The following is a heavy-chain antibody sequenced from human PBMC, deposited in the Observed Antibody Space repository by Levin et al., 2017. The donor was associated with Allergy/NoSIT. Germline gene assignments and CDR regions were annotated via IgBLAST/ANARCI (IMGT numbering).Heavy chain of an antibody. J-gene: IGHJ4*02. Sequence: SQTLSLTCTVSGGSISNGAYYWSWIRQHPGKGLEWIGYIYYSGSAYYNMSLKSRVIISVDTSKNQFSLKLSSVTAADTALYYCASHHVGILSDYYAHDYWGQGTLVTVSS. CDR2: IYYSGSA. D-gene: IGHD3-9*01. CDR1: GGSISNGAYY. CDR3: ASHHVGILSDYYAHDY. V-gene: IGHV4-31*03.